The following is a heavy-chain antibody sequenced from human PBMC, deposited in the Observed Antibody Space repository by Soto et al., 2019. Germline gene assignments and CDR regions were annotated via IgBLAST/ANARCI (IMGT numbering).Heavy chain of an antibody. CDR2: INHSGST. J-gene: IGHJ4*02. D-gene: IGHD3-10*01. CDR3: ARGGVMVRGVISDY. CDR1: GGSFSGYY. Sequence: QVQLQQWGAGLLKPSETLSLTCAVYGGSFSGYYWSWIRQPPGKGLEWIGEINHSGSTNYNPSLKSRVIISVDTSKNQFSLKLSSVTAADTAVYYCARGGVMVRGVISDYWGQGTLVTVSS. V-gene: IGHV4-34*01.